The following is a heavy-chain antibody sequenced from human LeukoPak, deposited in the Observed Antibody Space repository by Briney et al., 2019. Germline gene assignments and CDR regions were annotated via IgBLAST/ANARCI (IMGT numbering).Heavy chain of an antibody. CDR3: AKESDSGYHSEGPKN. CDR1: GFVLSDYG. CDR2: VRNDGSNE. Sequence: PGGSLRLSCAASGFVLSDYGMHWVRQAPGKGLEWVAFVRNDGSNEYYVGSVKGRFTISRDKSKNTLYLQMNSLRAEDTAVYSCAKESDSGYHSEGPKNWGRGTLVTVSS. J-gene: IGHJ4*02. V-gene: IGHV3-30*02. D-gene: IGHD5-12*01.